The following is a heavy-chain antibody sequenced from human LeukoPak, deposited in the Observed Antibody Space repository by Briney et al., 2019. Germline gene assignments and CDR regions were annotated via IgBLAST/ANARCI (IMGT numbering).Heavy chain of an antibody. CDR1: GYTFTSYY. Sequence: ASVKVSCKASGYTFTSYYMHWMRQAPGQGLEWMGIINPSGGSTSYAQKFQGRVTMTRDTSTSTVYMELSSLRSEDTAVYYCARDSGYDLRVLDYYGMDVWGQGTTVTVSS. V-gene: IGHV1-46*01. CDR2: INPSGGST. D-gene: IGHD5-12*01. CDR3: ARDSGYDLRVLDYYGMDV. J-gene: IGHJ6*02.